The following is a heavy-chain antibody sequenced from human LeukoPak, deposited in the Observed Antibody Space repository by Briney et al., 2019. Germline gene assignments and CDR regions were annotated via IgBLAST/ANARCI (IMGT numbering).Heavy chain of an antibody. CDR1: GYTFTTYD. D-gene: IGHD6-13*01. CDR3: ARGVRNLLVSDY. J-gene: IGHJ4*02. V-gene: IGHV1-8*01. CDR2: MNPNSANT. Sequence: GASVKVSCKASGYTFTTYDITWVRQATGQGLEWMGWMNPNSANTGYAQKFQGRVTMTRNNSISTAYMELSSLRSEDTAVYYCARGVRNLLVSDYWGQGTLVTVSS.